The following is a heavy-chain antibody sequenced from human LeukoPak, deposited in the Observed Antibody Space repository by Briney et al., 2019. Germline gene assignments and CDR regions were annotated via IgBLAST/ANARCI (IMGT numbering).Heavy chain of an antibody. V-gene: IGHV3-7*01. CDR2: IKQDGSEK. CDR1: GFTFSSYW. J-gene: IGHJ6*03. CDR3: ATLWFGELFSDYYYYMDV. D-gene: IGHD3-10*01. Sequence: PGGSLRLSCAASGFTFSSYWMSWVRQAPGKGLEWVANIKQDGSEKYYVDSVKGRFTISRDNAKNSLYLQMNSLRAEDTAVYYCATLWFGELFSDYYYYMDVWGKGTTVTVSS.